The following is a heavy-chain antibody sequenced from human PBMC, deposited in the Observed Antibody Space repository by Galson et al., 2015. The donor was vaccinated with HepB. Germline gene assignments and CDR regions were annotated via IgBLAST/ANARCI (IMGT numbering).Heavy chain of an antibody. CDR1: GFTFSSYA. D-gene: IGHD5-12*01. CDR2: ISYDGSNK. V-gene: IGHV3-30*04. J-gene: IGHJ4*02. Sequence: SLRLSCAASGFTFSSYAMHWVRQAPGKGLEWVAVISYDGSNKYYADSVKGRFTISRDNSKNTLYLQMNSLRAEDTAVYYCARDSESGATIPNDYWGQGTLVTVSS. CDR3: ARDSESGATIPNDY.